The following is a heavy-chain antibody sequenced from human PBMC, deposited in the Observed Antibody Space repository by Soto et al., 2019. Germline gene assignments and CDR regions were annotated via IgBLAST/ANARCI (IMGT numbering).Heavy chain of an antibody. CDR3: AKDQWDREMATIGWFDP. Sequence: GGSLRLSCAASGFTFSSYAMSWVRQAPGKGLEWVSAISGSGGSTYYADSVKGRFTISRDNSKNTLYLQMNSLRAEDTAVYYCAKDQWDREMATIGWFDPWGQGTLFTVS. V-gene: IGHV3-23*01. CDR2: ISGSGGST. D-gene: IGHD5-12*01. J-gene: IGHJ5*02. CDR1: GFTFSSYA.